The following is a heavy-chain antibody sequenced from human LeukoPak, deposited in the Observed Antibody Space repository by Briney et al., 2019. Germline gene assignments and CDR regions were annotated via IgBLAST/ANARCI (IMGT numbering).Heavy chain of an antibody. J-gene: IGHJ4*02. CDR3: ARDARYITGTTLGYFDY. Sequence: GGSLRLSCAASGFTFSSYWMSWVRQAPGKGLEWVANIKQDGSEKYYVDSVKGRFTISRDNAKNSLYLQMNSLRAEDTAVYYCARDARYITGTTLGYFDYWGQGTLVTVSS. D-gene: IGHD1-20*01. V-gene: IGHV3-7*03. CDR2: IKQDGSEK. CDR1: GFTFSSYW.